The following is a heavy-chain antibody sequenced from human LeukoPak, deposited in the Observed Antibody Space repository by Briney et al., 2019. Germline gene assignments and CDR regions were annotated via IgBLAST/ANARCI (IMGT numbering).Heavy chain of an antibody. D-gene: IGHD6-19*01. CDR3: ARGAASGWSKDY. Sequence: PGGSLRLSCAASGFIFSSHQMNWVRQAPGKGLEWVSFISGSGSTTYFADSVKGRFTISRDNDRNSLYPQMNSLRAEDTAVYYCARGAASGWSKDYWGQGTLVTVSS. CDR2: ISGSGSTT. CDR1: GFIFSSHQ. V-gene: IGHV3-48*03. J-gene: IGHJ4*02.